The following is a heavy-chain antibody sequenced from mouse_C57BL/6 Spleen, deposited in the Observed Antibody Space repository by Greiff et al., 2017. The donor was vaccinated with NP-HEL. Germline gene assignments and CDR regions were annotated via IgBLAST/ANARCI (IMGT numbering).Heavy chain of an antibody. D-gene: IGHD1-1*01. CDR2: ISGGGGNT. CDR1: GFTFSSYT. J-gene: IGHJ2*01. CDR3: ARRPPYYYGFDY. V-gene: IGHV5-9*01. Sequence: EVNLVESGGGLVKPGGSLKLSCAASGFTFSSYTMSWVRQTPEKRLEWVATISGGGGNTYYPDSVKGRFTISRDNAKNTLYLQMSSLRSEDTALYYCARRPPYYYGFDYWGQGTTLTVSS.